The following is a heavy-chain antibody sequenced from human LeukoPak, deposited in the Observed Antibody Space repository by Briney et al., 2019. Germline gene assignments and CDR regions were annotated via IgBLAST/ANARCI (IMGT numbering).Heavy chain of an antibody. CDR2: IIPIFGTA. Sequence: GASVKVSCKASGGTFSSYAISWVRQAPGQGLEWMGGIIPIFGTANYAQKFQGRVTITTDESTSTAYMELSSLRSEDTAVYYCARGPREYYDFWSGYYLATMGPYYYYMDVWGKGTTVTVSS. J-gene: IGHJ6*03. V-gene: IGHV1-69*05. CDR3: ARGPREYYDFWSGYYLATMGPYYYYMDV. D-gene: IGHD3-3*01. CDR1: GGTFSSYA.